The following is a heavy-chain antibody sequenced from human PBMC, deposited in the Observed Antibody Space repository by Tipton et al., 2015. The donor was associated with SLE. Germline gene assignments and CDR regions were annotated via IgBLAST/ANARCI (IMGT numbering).Heavy chain of an antibody. CDR1: GYSIRNGYY. Sequence: TLSLTCNVSGYSIRNGYYWGWIRQAPGKGLEWTGTIHHSGITYYNPSLKSRVTISVDTSKNQFSLELSSVTAADTAVYYCARETEDTGWIHSRDYIYYYYYVDVWGQGTTVTVSS. CDR3: ARETEDTGWIHSRDYIYYYYYVDV. D-gene: IGHD6-19*01. V-gene: IGHV4-38-2*02. J-gene: IGHJ6*03. CDR2: IHHSGIT.